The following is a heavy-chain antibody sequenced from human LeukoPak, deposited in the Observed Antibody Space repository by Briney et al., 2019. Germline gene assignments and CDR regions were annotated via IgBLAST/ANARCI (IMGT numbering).Heavy chain of an antibody. D-gene: IGHD2-2*01. CDR3: AIVVAAAPVHYGMDV. J-gene: IGHJ6*02. CDR1: GYTFTIYG. CDR2: ISPYNGNP. Sequence: GASVKLSCRTSGYTFTIYGVSWVRQAPGQGLEWMGWISPYNGNPNYAQKLQGRVTMTTETSTSTAFLELRSLTSDDTAVYYCAIVVAAAPVHYGMDVWGQGTTVTVSS. V-gene: IGHV1-18*01.